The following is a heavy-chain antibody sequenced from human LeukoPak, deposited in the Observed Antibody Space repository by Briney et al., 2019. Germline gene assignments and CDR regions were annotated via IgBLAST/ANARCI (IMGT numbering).Heavy chain of an antibody. V-gene: IGHV4-59*08. CDR1: GASISSFY. CDR3: ARPRAQWLGNDGFDM. J-gene: IGHJ3*02. D-gene: IGHD6-19*01. CDR2: IYYSGST. Sequence: PSETLSLTCTVSGASISSFYWSWIRQPPGKGLEWIGYIYYSGSTNYNPSLKSRVTISIDTSKNQFSLKLSSVTAADTAVYYCARPRAQWLGNDGFDMWGQGTLVTVSS.